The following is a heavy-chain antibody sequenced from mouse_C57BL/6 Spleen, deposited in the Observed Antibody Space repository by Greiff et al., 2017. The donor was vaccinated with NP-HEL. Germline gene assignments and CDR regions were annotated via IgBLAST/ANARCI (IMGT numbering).Heavy chain of an antibody. Sequence: EVQGVESGGGLVQPGGSLKLSCAASGFTFSDYGMAWVRQAPRKGPEWVAFISNLAYSIYYADTVMGRFTISRENSKNTLYLEMSSLRSEDTAMYYCARRAIYYGNYGYAMDYWGQGTSVTVSS. J-gene: IGHJ4*01. D-gene: IGHD2-1*01. CDR3: ARRAIYYGNYGYAMDY. V-gene: IGHV5-15*01. CDR1: GFTFSDYG. CDR2: ISNLAYSI.